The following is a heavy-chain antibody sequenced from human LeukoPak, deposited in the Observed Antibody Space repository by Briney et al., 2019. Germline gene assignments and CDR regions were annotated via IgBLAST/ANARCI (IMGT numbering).Heavy chain of an antibody. D-gene: IGHD2-2*01. J-gene: IGHJ6*02. CDR3: ARDSWDIVVVPAAANYYYYGMDV. Sequence: GGSLRLSCAASGFTFSSYWMSWVRQAPGKGLEWVANIKQDGSEKYYVDSVKGRFTISRDNAKNSLYLQMNSLRAEDTAVYYCARDSWDIVVVPAAANYYYYGMDVWGQGTTVTVSS. CDR1: GFTFSSYW. CDR2: IKQDGSEK. V-gene: IGHV3-7*03.